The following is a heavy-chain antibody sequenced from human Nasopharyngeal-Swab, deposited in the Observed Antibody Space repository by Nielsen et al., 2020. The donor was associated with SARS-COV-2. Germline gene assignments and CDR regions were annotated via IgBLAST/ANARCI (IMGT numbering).Heavy chain of an antibody. CDR1: GFTFSSYG. D-gene: IGHD4-17*01. CDR2: IWYDGSNK. CDR3: ARDRSPYGDYDY. V-gene: IGHV3-33*01. Sequence: GESLKISCAASGFTFSSYGMHWVRQAPGKGLEWVAVIWYDGSNKYYADSVKGRFTISRDNSKNTLYLQMNSLRAEDTAVYYCARDRSPYGDYDYWGQGTLVTVSS. J-gene: IGHJ4*02.